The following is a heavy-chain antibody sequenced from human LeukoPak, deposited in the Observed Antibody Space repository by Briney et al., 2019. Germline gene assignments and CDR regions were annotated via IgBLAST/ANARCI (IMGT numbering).Heavy chain of an antibody. J-gene: IGHJ4*02. V-gene: IGHV4-59*12. D-gene: IGHD6-19*01. CDR3: ARGEDPYSSGWYYAQPFDY. CDR1: GGSIGYYY. Sequence: PSETLSLTCTVSGGSIGYYYWSWFRQPPVKGQEWIAYIHYSGTTTYNPSLLSRVTMLLVTSKNNFSLMMISVTTADTAVYYCARGEDPYSSGWYYAQPFDYWGQGTLVTVSS. CDR2: IHYSGTT.